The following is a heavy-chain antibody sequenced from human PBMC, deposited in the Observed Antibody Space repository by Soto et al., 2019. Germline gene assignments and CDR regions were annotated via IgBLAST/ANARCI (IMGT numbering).Heavy chain of an antibody. CDR3: ARVGPGIAAAEVLRY. D-gene: IGHD6-13*01. CDR2: MNPNSGNT. CDR1: GYTFTSYD. Sequence: GASVKVSCKASGYTFTSYDINWVRQATGQGLEWMGWMNPNSGNTGYAQKFQGRVTMTRNTSISTAYMELSSLRSEDMAVYYCARVGPGIAAAEVLRYWGQGTLVTVSS. J-gene: IGHJ4*02. V-gene: IGHV1-8*01.